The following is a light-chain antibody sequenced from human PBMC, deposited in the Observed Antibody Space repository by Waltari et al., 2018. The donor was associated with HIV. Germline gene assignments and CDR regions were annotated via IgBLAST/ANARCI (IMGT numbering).Light chain of an antibody. J-gene: IGLJ1*01. Sequence: QSVLTQPPSASGTPGQRVTISCSGSSSNIGSNTVNWYQQLPGTAPKLLIYSNNQLPSGVPDRFSGSKSGTSASLAISGLQSEDEADYYCAAWDDSLNGHYVFGTGTKVTVL. CDR3: AAWDDSLNGHYV. CDR2: SNN. CDR1: SSNIGSNT. V-gene: IGLV1-44*01.